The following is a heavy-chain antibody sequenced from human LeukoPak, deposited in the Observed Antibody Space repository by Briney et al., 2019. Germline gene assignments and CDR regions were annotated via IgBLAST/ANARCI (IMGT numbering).Heavy chain of an antibody. CDR1: GGSISSGSYY. V-gene: IGHV4-39*01. CDR2: IYYSGST. CDR3: ARHRANWFDP. Sequence: SETLSLTCTVSGGSISSGSYYWGWIRQPPGKGLEWIGSIYYSGSTYYNPSLKSRVTISVDTSKNQFSLKLSSVTAADTAVYYCARHRANWFDPWGQGTLVTVSS. J-gene: IGHJ5*02.